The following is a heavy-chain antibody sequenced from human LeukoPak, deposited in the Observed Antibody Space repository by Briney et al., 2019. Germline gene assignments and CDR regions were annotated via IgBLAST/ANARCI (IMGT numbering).Heavy chain of an antibody. J-gene: IGHJ4*02. CDR3: AREIRGYSYFDQ. CDR1: GFTVSSNY. V-gene: IGHV3-11*01. D-gene: IGHD1-26*01. Sequence: GGSLRLSCAASGFTVSSNYMSWVRQAPGRGLGWVSYISSASSTIYYADSVKGRFTISRDNAKNSLYLQVNSLRAEDTAVYYCAREIRGYSYFDQWGQGTLVTVSS. CDR2: ISSASSTI.